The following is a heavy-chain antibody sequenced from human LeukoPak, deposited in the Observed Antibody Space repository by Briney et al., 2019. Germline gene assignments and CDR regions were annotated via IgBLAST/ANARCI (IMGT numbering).Heavy chain of an antibody. CDR3: ARARTHSSGYPYYFVS. D-gene: IGHD3-22*01. CDR1: GYTFTNYD. V-gene: IGHV1-8*01. Sequence: ASVKVSCKASGYTFTNYDINWVRQAAGQGLEWMGWMNPNSGNTGYALKFQGRVTMTRSASINTAYMELSSLTSEDTAVYYCARARTHSSGYPYYFVSWGQGTLVTVSS. J-gene: IGHJ4*02. CDR2: MNPNSGNT.